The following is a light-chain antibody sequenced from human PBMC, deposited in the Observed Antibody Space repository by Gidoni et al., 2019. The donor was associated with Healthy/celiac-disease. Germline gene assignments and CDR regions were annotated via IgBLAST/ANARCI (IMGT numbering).Light chain of an antibody. Sequence: ELVLTQSPATLSLSPGERATLSCRASQSVSSYLAWYQQKPGQAPRLLIYDASNRATGIQARFSGSGSGTDFTITISSLEPEDFAVYYCQQRSNWLTFGGGTKVEIK. CDR1: QSVSSY. CDR3: QQRSNWLT. J-gene: IGKJ4*01. CDR2: DAS. V-gene: IGKV3-11*01.